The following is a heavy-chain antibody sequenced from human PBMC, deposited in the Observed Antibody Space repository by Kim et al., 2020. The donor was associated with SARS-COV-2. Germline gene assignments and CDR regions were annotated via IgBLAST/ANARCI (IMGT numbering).Heavy chain of an antibody. CDR1: GDSITNYY. CDR2: IYNSGST. CDR3: ARMPYGGFDY. Sequence: SETLSLTCTVSGDSITNYYWSWIRQPPGKGLEWIGYIYNSGSTDYNPSLKRRVTIFIDTSKSQFSLRLSSVTAADTALYFCARMPYGGFDYWGQGTLVTVSS. V-gene: IGHV4-59*13. J-gene: IGHJ4*02. D-gene: IGHD3-16*01.